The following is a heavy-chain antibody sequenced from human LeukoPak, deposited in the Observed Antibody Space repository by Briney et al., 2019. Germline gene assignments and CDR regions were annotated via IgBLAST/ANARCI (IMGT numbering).Heavy chain of an antibody. Sequence: PGGSLRLSCSASGFTFSKFDMHWVRQASGKGLEWVAFIRFDGSNTYYADSVKGRFTISRDNSKNTMFLQIGSLRAQDTAVYYCAKEREFCGRICYYYYYMDVWGRGTTISVSS. V-gene: IGHV3-30*02. D-gene: IGHD2-15*01. CDR1: GFTFSKFD. J-gene: IGHJ6*03. CDR3: AKEREFCGRICYYYYYMDV. CDR2: IRFDGSNT.